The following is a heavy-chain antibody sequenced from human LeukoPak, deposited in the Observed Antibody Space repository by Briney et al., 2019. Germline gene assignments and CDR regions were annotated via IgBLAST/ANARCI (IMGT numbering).Heavy chain of an antibody. CDR1: EFAFSAHG. V-gene: IGHV3-30*02. CDR2: IRFDGSEK. Sequence: PGGSLRLSCAASEFAFSAHGLHWFRQAPGKGLEWVTFIRFDGSEKFYADSVKGRFSISRDNSKNAMYLEMRSLRPDDTAVYYCAKDIHFNDISGADYWGQGTRVAVSS. CDR3: AKDIHFNDISGADY. J-gene: IGHJ4*02. D-gene: IGHD2-15*01.